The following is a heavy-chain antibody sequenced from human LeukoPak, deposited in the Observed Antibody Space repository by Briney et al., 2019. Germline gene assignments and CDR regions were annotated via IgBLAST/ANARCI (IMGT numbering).Heavy chain of an antibody. CDR1: GYTFSDFS. D-gene: IGHD3-22*01. CDR2: ISVRSNYR. V-gene: IGHV3-21*01. Sequence: PGGSLRLSCAASGYTFSDFSVNWVRQAPGKGLEWVSSISVRSNYRYYADSVRGRFTISRDDARDSLFLQMNILRAEDTAVYFCVRLRRNNDRSGYYYYYDYWGQGTLVTVSS. CDR3: VRLRRNNDRSGYYYYYDY. J-gene: IGHJ4*02.